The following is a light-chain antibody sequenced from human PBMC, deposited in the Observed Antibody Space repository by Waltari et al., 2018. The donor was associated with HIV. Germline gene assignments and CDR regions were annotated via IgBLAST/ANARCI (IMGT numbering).Light chain of an antibody. J-gene: IGLJ2*01. CDR3: QSYPASLTFSLI. V-gene: IGLV1-40*01. Sequence: QSVLTQPPSVSGAPGQRVTISCTGNSSNIGAGYDVHWYQKLPGKAPKLLISCNPNRPSGVPDLFSGAKSGTSASLAITVLRAEDEADYYCQSYPASLTFSLIFGGGTRLTV. CDR1: SSNIGAGYD. CDR2: CNP.